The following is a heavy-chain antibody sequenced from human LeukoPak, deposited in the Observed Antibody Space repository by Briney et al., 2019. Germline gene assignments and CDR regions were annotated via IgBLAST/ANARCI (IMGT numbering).Heavy chain of an antibody. CDR2: INHSGST. V-gene: IGHV4-34*01. D-gene: IGHD2-2*01. Sequence: SETLSLTCAVYGGSFSGYYWSWIRQPPGKGLEWIGEINHSGSTNYNPPLKSRVTISVDTSKNQFSLKLSSVTAADTAVYYCARKYEYQLLHRYYFDYWGQGTLVTVSS. J-gene: IGHJ4*02. CDR1: GGSFSGYY. CDR3: ARKYEYQLLHRYYFDY.